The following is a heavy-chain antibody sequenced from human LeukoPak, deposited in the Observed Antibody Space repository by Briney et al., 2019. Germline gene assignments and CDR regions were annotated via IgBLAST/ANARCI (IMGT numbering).Heavy chain of an antibody. Sequence: GGSLRLSCAASGFTFSDYYMSWIRQAPGKGLEWVSYISSSGSTIYYADSVKGRFTISRDNAKNSLYLQMNSLRAEDTAVYYCARVAMYSSGWYGGYYYMDVWGKGTTVTVSS. J-gene: IGHJ6*03. CDR3: ARVAMYSSGWYGGYYYMDV. CDR1: GFTFSDYY. D-gene: IGHD6-19*01. V-gene: IGHV3-11*04. CDR2: ISSSGSTI.